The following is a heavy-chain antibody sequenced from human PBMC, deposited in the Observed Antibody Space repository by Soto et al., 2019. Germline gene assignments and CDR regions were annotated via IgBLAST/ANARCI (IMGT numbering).Heavy chain of an antibody. V-gene: IGHV3-21*01. J-gene: IGHJ1*01. CDR2: VSSSSDYI. D-gene: IGHD1-26*01. CDR3: ARDPLGSSGSEYFQH. Sequence: EVQLVESGGGLVKPGGSLRLSCAASGFIFTSHHMNWVRQAPGKGLEWVSSVSSSSDYIYYADSVKGRFTISRDNAKNSLYLQMNSLRVEETAVYYCARDPLGSSGSEYFQHWGQGTLVTVSS. CDR1: GFIFTSHH.